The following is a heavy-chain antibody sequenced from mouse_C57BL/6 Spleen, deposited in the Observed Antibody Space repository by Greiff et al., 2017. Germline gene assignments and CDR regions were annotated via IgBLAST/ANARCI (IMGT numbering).Heavy chain of an antibody. CDR3: ASYTTYGDWYFDV. V-gene: IGHV3-6*01. CDR2: ISYDGSN. D-gene: IGHD1-1*01. J-gene: IGHJ1*03. CDR1: GYSITSGYY. Sequence: EVQLQESGPGLVKPSQSLSLTCSVTGYSITSGYYWNWIRQFPGNKLEWMGYISYDGSNNYNPSLKNRISITRDTSKNQFFLKLNSVTTEDTATYYCASYTTYGDWYFDVWGTGTTVTVSS.